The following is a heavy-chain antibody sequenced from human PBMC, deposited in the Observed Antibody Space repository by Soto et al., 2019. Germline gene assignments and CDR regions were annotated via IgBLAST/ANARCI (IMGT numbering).Heavy chain of an antibody. V-gene: IGHV3-30*03. Sequence: QVQLVESGGGVVQPGRSLRLSCEGSGFIFSNNGMHWVHQAPGKGLEWVAFMSYDGSAKFLADSVKGRFTISRDNSKSTLFLHISSLRAEDTAMYYCAIVRVADSPLDHWGQGTLVTVSS. CDR3: AIVRVADSPLDH. J-gene: IGHJ4*02. D-gene: IGHD3-10*02. CDR1: GFIFSNNG. CDR2: MSYDGSAK.